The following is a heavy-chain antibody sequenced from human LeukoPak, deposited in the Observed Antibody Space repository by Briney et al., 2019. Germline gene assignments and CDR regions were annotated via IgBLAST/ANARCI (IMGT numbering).Heavy chain of an antibody. D-gene: IGHD4-17*01. CDR1: GFTFSAIY. Sequence: GGSLRLSCTASGFTFSAIYMSWVRQSPGKGLEWLAHIKYDGSYTYYLDSVKGRFTISRDNAKNSLYLQMSSLRVEDTAIYYCTRDDGATVRNYCFDLWGQGAQVSVSS. CDR3: TRDDGATVRNYCFDL. J-gene: IGHJ4*02. CDR2: IKYDGSYT. V-gene: IGHV3-7*01.